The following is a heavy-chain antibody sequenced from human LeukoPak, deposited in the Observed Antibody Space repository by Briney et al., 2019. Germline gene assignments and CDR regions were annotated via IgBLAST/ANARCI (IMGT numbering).Heavy chain of an antibody. J-gene: IGHJ4*02. CDR3: ARDLSGSYMSDY. V-gene: IGHV3-30-3*01. Sequence: GGSLRLSCAASGFTFSNYAMHWARQAPGKGLEWVAFISHDRSDNCHADSVKGRFTISRDNSKNTLYLQMNSLTDEDTAVYYCARDLSGSYMSDYWGQGTLVTVSS. CDR2: ISHDRSDN. D-gene: IGHD3-10*01. CDR1: GFTFSNYA.